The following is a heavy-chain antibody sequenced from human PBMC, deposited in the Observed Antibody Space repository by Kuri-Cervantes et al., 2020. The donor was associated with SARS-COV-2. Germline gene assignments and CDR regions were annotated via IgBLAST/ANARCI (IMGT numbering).Heavy chain of an antibody. CDR1: GFTFSSYW. CDR2: IKQDGSEK. Sequence: LSLTCAASGFTFSSYWMSWVRQAPGEGLEWVANIKQDGSEKYYVDSVKGRFTISRDNAKNSLYLQMNSLRAEDTAVYYCARARMAGPFDYWGQGPRSPSPQ. CDR3: ARARMAGPFDY. V-gene: IGHV3-7*01. J-gene: IGHJ4*02. D-gene: IGHD5-24*01.